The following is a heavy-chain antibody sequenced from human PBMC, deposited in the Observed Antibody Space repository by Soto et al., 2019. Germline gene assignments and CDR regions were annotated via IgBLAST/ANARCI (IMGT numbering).Heavy chain of an antibody. CDR1: GYSISSGYY. V-gene: IGHV4-38-2*01. Sequence: SETLSLTCAVSGYSISSGYYWGWIRQAPGKGMEWIASVFHSGNTYYNPSLRSRVTISVDTSKNQFSLKVTSVTAADTAVYYCASLGYCSGTGCFFFDYWGQGXLVTVYS. CDR2: VFHSGNT. CDR3: ASLGYCSGTGCFFFDY. J-gene: IGHJ4*02. D-gene: IGHD2-2*01.